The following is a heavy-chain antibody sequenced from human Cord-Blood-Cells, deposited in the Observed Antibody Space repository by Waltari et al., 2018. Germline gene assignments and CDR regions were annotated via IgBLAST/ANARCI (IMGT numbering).Heavy chain of an antibody. J-gene: IGHJ4*02. CDR3: FVVVPAAIDY. D-gene: IGHD2-2*01. V-gene: IGHV5-51*03. CDR2: IYPGDSDT. CDR1: GYSFTSYC. Sequence: EVQLVQSGAEVIKQGEYLKISHKGAGYSFTSYCMGWVRQMRGNGLEWMGIIYPGDSDTIYSPSFQGQVTISADKSISTDYLQWSSLKASDTAMYYCFVVVPAAIDYWGQGTLVTVSS.